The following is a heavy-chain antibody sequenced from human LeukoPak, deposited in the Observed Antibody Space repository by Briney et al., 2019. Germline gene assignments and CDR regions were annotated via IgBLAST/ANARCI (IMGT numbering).Heavy chain of an antibody. CDR2: IIPIFGTA. CDR3: ARVGYNSGLYYYYYYTDV. V-gene: IGHV1-69*13. Sequence: ASVKVSCKASGGTFSSYAISWVRQAPGQGLEWMGGIIPIFGTANYAQKFQGRVTITADESTSTAYMELSSLRSEDTAVYYCARVGYNSGLYYYYYYTDVWGKGTTVTVSS. D-gene: IGHD5-24*01. CDR1: GGTFSSYA. J-gene: IGHJ6*03.